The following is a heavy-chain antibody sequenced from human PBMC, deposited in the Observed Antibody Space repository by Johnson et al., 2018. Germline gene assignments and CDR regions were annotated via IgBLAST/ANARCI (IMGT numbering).Heavy chain of an antibody. CDR2: ISGSGGST. J-gene: IGHJ3*02. D-gene: IGHD1-26*01. CDR3: AKYPATGPRAFDI. Sequence: VQLGQSGGGVVQHGRSLRLSCAASGFTFSSYALHWVRQAPGKGLEWVSAISGSGGSTYDAASVKGRFTISRDNSKNTLYLPLNSLTAEDTAVYYCAKYPATGPRAFDIWGQGTRVTVSS. V-gene: IGHV3-23*04. CDR1: GFTFSSYA.